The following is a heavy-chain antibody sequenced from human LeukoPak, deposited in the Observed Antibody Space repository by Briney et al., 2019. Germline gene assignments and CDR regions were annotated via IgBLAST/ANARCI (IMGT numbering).Heavy chain of an antibody. J-gene: IGHJ4*02. CDR1: GFTFSAYW. CDR2: ISYDGSNK. V-gene: IGHV3-30*03. Sequence: GGSLRLSCAVSGFTFSAYWMSWVRQAPGKGLEWVAVISYDGSNKYYADSVKGRFTISRDNSKNTLYLQMNSLRAEDTAVYYCARDFDYSFDYWGQGTLVTVSS. CDR3: ARDFDYSFDY. D-gene: IGHD4-11*01.